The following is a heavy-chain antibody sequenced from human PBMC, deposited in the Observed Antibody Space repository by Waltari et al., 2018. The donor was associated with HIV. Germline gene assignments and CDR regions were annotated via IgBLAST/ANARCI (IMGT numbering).Heavy chain of an antibody. CDR2: IYYTGRA. CDR3: ARHALRVGAAYWNFDL. Sequence: QLQLQESGPGLVKPSETLSLTCTVSGGSVSSSSYFWGWIRQPPGKGLEWVGRIYYTGRAYYNPSLKSRGTISVDTSKNQFSLKVTSVTAADTAVDYCARHALRVGAAYWNFDLWGRGTLVTVSS. J-gene: IGHJ2*01. CDR1: GGSVSSSSYF. V-gene: IGHV4-39*01. D-gene: IGHD1-26*01.